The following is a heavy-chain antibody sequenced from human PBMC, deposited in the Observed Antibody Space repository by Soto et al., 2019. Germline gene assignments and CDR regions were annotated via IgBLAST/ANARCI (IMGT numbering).Heavy chain of an antibody. J-gene: IGHJ6*02. V-gene: IGHV1-8*01. D-gene: IGHD2-2*01. CDR2: MNPNSGNT. CDR1: GYTFTSYD. CDR3: ARNGRTRYYYYGMDV. Sequence: ASVKVSCKASGYTFTSYDINWVRQATGQGLEWMGWMNPNSGNTGYAQKFQGRVTMTRNTSISTAYMELSSLRSEDTAVYYCARNGRTRYYYYGMDVWGQGTTVTVYS.